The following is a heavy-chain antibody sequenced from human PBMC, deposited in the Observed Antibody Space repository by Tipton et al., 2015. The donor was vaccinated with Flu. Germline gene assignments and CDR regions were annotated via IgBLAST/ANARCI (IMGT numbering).Heavy chain of an antibody. CDR1: GGSISSGSYY. V-gene: IGHV4-61*02. D-gene: IGHD3/OR15-3a*01. Sequence: TLSLTCTVSGGSISSGSYYWSWIRQPAGKGLEWIGRIYTTGIPNYNPSLRSRVTISIDTSKNQFSLKLSSVTAADTAVYYCARQPSYETFGLFLPGWFDPWGRGTLVTVSS. CDR2: IYTTGIP. CDR3: ARQPSYETFGLFLPGWFDP. J-gene: IGHJ5*02.